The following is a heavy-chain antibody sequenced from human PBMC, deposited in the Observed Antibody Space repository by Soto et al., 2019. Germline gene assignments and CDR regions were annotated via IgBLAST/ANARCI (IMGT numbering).Heavy chain of an antibody. CDR2: ISYDGSNK. CDR1: GFTFSSYA. V-gene: IGHV3-30-3*01. D-gene: IGHD3-3*01. J-gene: IGHJ4*02. CDR3: ARDMGVGFDY. Sequence: QVQLVESGGGVVQPGRSLRLSCAASGFTFSSYAMHWVRQAPGKGLEWVAVISYDGSNKYYADSVKGRFTISRDNSKNTLYLQMTSLRAEDTAVYYCARDMGVGFDYWGQGTLVTVSS.